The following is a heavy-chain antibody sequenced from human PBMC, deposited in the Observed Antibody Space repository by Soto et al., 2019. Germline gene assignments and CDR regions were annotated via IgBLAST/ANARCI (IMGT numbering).Heavy chain of an antibody. V-gene: IGHV3-73*01. D-gene: IGHD3-22*01. CDR3: TRHPDSSGYYLGY. CDR2: IRSKVNSYAT. J-gene: IGHJ4*02. Sequence: PGGSLRLSCAASGFSFSGSAMHWVRQASGKGLEWVGRIRSKVNSYATAYAASVKGRFTISRDDSKNTAYLQMNSLKTEDTAVYYCTRHPDSSGYYLGYWGQGTLVTVSS. CDR1: GFSFSGSA.